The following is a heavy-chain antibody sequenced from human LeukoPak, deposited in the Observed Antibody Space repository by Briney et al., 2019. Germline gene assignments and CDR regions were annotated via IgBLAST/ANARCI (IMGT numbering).Heavy chain of an antibody. V-gene: IGHV3-23*01. CDR1: GFTFSSYA. CDR3: AKDPGVHWFDP. J-gene: IGHJ5*02. Sequence: GGSLRLSCAASGFTFSSYAMSWVRQAPGKGLEWVSAISGSGGSTYYADSVKGRFTISRDNSRNTLYLQVNSLRAEDTAVYYCAKDPGVHWFDPWGQGTLVTVSS. CDR2: ISGSGGST. D-gene: IGHD3-10*01.